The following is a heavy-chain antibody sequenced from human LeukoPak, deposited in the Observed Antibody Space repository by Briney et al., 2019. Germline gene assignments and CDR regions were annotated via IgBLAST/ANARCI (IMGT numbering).Heavy chain of an antibody. J-gene: IGHJ5*02. CDR2: IYYSGST. Sequence: SEALSLSCSVHGCSISSYFCSWSRQPPGKGLEWIGYIYYSGSTSYNPSVKSQVTISVDTTKNQFSLKMSSVTAADTAVYYCARDRYYYCSGSYSWFDPWGEGTLVTVSS. CDR3: ARDRYYYCSGSYSWFDP. D-gene: IGHD3-10*01. CDR1: GCSISSYF. V-gene: IGHV4-59*01.